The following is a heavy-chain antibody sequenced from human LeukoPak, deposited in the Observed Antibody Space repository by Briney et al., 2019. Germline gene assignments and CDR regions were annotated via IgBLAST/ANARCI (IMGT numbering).Heavy chain of an antibody. D-gene: IGHD2-15*01. CDR2: ISSSSSYI. J-gene: IGHJ4*02. Sequence: GGSLRLSCAASGFTFSSYSMNWVRQAPGKGLEWVSSISSSSSYIYYADSVKGRFTISRDNSKNTLYLQMNSLRAEDTAVYYCARHTVVVPGKGRAPLDYWGQGTLVTVSS. V-gene: IGHV3-21*01. CDR3: ARHTVVVPGKGRAPLDY. CDR1: GFTFSSYS.